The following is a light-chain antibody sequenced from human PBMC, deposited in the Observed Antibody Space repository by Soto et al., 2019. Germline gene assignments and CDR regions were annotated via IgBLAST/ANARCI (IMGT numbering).Light chain of an antibody. Sequence: EIVLTQSPATLSLFPGERATLSCRASQSVSSYLAWYQQKPGQAPRLLIYDASNRATGIRARFSGSGSGTDFTLTISSLEPEDVAVYYCQQRSNWPPKYTFGQGTKLEIK. CDR2: DAS. J-gene: IGKJ2*01. CDR3: QQRSNWPPKYT. CDR1: QSVSSY. V-gene: IGKV3-11*01.